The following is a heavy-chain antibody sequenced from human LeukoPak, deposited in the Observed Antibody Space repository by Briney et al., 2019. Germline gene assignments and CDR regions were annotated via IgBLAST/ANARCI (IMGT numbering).Heavy chain of an antibody. CDR2: INPNSGGT. J-gene: IGHJ4*02. Sequence: ASVKVSCKASGYTFTGYYMHWVRQAPGQGLELMGRINPNSGGTNYAQKVQGRVTMTRDTSISTAYMDLSRLRSDDKAVYYWERDAYSGGVSYYFASGGQGPLFTVS. CDR3: ERDAYSGGVSYYFAS. CDR1: GYTFTGYY. V-gene: IGHV1-2*06. D-gene: IGHD1-26*01.